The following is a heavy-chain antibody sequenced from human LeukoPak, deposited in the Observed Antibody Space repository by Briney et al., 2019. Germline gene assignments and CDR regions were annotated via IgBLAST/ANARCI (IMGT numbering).Heavy chain of an antibody. CDR2: IYISGTT. Sequence: SQTLSLTCTVSGGSISSGSYYWSWIRQPPGKGLEWIGRIYISGTTNYNSSLKSRITMSLDTSKNQLSLKLSSVTAADTAVYYCARDEAGSGYIDYWGQGTLVTVSS. J-gene: IGHJ4*01. CDR3: ARDEAGSGYIDY. D-gene: IGHD3-22*01. CDR1: GGSISSGSYY. V-gene: IGHV4-61*02.